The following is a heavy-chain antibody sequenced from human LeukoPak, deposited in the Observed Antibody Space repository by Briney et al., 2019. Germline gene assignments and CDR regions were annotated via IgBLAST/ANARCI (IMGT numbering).Heavy chain of an antibody. CDR1: GYTFTSYG. J-gene: IGHJ5*02. CDR3: ARDSNILTGLWFDP. CDR2: ISGYNGNT. V-gene: IGHV1-18*01. Sequence: ASVKVSCKASGYTFTSYGISWVRQAPGQGLEWMGWISGYNGNTNYAQNLQGRVTMTTDTSTSTAYMELRSLRSDNTAVYYCARDSNILTGLWFDPWGQGTLVTVSS. D-gene: IGHD3-9*01.